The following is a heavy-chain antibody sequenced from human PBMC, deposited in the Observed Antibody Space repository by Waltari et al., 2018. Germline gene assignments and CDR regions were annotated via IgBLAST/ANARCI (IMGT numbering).Heavy chain of an antibody. CDR3: AKDIAVQGDYYYYGMDV. J-gene: IGHJ6*02. V-gene: IGHV3-9*01. CDR2: ISWNSGSI. D-gene: IGHD1-26*01. CDR1: GFTFYDYA. Sequence: EVQLVESGGGLVQPGRSLRLSCAASGFTFYDYAMHWARQAPGKGMEWVSGISWNSGSIGYADSVKGRFTISRDNAKNSLYLQMNSLRAEDTALYYCAKDIAVQGDYYYYGMDVWGQGTTVTVSS.